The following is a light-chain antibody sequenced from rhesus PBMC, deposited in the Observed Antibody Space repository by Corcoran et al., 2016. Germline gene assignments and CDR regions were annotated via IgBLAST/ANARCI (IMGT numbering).Light chain of an antibody. CDR3: QQESNWALT. V-gene: IGKV3-17*02. J-gene: IGKJ4*01. Sequence: EIVMTQSPATLSLSPGERATLTCRASQSVSSRLAWYQQKPGKAPRLLIYDASSRVTGIPERFSGSGYGTDFTLTISSLEPEDVAVYFCQQESNWALTFGGGTKVEIK. CDR1: QSVSSR. CDR2: DAS.